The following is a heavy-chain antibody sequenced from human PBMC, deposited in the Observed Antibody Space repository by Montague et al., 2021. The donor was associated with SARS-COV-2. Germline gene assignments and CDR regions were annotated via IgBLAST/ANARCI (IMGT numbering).Heavy chain of an antibody. J-gene: IGHJ4*02. CDR1: GGSLSSYY. CDR2: VYYNGNT. D-gene: IGHD2-15*01. CDR3: ARGSKWSHYFDY. Sequence: SETLSLTCNVSGGSLSSYYWSWIRQPPGRGPEWIGYVYYNGNTNYNPSLKNRIILSVDTSKNHFSLKVSSVTAADTAVYYCARGSKWSHYFDYWGQGTLVTVSS. V-gene: IGHV4-59*01.